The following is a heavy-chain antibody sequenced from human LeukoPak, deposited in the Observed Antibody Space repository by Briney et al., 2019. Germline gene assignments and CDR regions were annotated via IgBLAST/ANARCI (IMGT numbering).Heavy chain of an antibody. CDR2: ISSSGSTI. CDR1: GFTFSDYY. Sequence: PGGSLRLSCAASGFTFSDYYMSWIRQAPGKGLEWVSYISSSGSTIYYADSVKGRFTISRDNAKNTLYLQMNSLRDEDTAIYYCARDDRDSSGYRTFDYWGQGTLVTVSS. CDR3: ARDDRDSSGYRTFDY. D-gene: IGHD3-22*01. J-gene: IGHJ4*02. V-gene: IGHV3-11*04.